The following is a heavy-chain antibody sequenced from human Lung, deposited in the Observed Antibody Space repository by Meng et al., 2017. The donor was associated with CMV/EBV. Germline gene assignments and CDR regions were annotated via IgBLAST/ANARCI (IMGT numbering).Heavy chain of an antibody. CDR3: AKGHWGCSSTSCYLDAFDI. V-gene: IGHV3-23*01. Sequence: GESLKISCAASGFTFSSYVMSWVRQAPGKGLEWVSAISGSGGSTYYADSVKGRFTISRDNSKNTLYLQMNSLRAEDTAVYYCAKGHWGCSSTSCYLDAFDIWGQGXMVTVSS. CDR1: GFTFSSYV. CDR2: ISGSGGST. D-gene: IGHD2-2*01. J-gene: IGHJ3*02.